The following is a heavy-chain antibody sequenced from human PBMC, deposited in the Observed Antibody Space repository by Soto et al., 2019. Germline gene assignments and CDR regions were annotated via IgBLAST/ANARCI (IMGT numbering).Heavy chain of an antibody. CDR1: GGTFSSYT. D-gene: IGHD2-2*01. CDR2: IIPILGIA. V-gene: IGHV1-69*02. Sequence: QVQLVQSGAEVKKPGSSVKVSCKASGGTFSSYTISWVRQAPGQGLEWMGRIIPILGIATYAQEFQGRVTSAADKSTSTAYMALSPLRSEAPAVVFCACRRPFCSGTSCYEDWFDPWGQGTLVTVSS. CDR3: ACRRPFCSGTSCYEDWFDP. J-gene: IGHJ5*02.